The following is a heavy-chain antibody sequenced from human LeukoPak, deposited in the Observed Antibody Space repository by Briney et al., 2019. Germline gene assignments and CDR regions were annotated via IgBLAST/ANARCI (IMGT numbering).Heavy chain of an antibody. CDR2: IRYDGSNK. V-gene: IGHV3-30*02. J-gene: IGHJ6*03. CDR3: ARVPRYYYYYMDV. CDR1: GFTFRTYA. Sequence: GGSLRLSCAASGFTFRTYAMHWVRQAPGKGLEWVAFIRYDGSNKYYADSVKGRFTISRDNAKNSLYLQMNSLRAEDTAVYYCARVPRYYYYYMDVWGKGTTVTVSS.